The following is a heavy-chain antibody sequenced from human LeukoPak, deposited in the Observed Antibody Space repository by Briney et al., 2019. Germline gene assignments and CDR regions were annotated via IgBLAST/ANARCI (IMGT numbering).Heavy chain of an antibody. J-gene: IGHJ3*02. CDR3: ARGKAYSSDAFDI. CDR1: GFTFSSYS. CDR2: ISSSSSYI. Sequence: GGSLRLSCSAYGFTFSSYSMNWVRQAPGKGLEWVSSISSSSSYIYYADSVKGRFTISRDNAKNSLYLQMNSLRAEDTAVYYCARGKAYSSDAFDIWGQGTMVTVSS. V-gene: IGHV3-21*01. D-gene: IGHD6-13*01.